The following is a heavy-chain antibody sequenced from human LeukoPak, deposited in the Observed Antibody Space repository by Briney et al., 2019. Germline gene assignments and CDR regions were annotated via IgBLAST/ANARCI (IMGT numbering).Heavy chain of an antibody. Sequence: GESLKISCKGSGYTFSSCWIGWVRQMPGKGLEWMGIIYPGDSESKYNPSLQGQVTISADKSISTAYLQWSSPKASDTAIYYCARIEGSTFDYWGQGTLVTVSS. CDR3: ARIEGSTFDY. CDR1: GYTFSSCW. V-gene: IGHV5-51*01. J-gene: IGHJ4*02. CDR2: IYPGDSES.